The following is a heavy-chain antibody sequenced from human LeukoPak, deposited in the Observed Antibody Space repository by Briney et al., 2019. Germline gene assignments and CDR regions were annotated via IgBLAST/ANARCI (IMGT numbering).Heavy chain of an antibody. CDR2: IKRKGDDGTI. CDR1: GFTFSNAW. CDR3: TAGTGRSDFDY. Sequence: KPGGSLRLSCAASGFTFSNAWMSWVRQAPGRRLEWVGRIKRKGDDGTIDYAAPVKGRLSISRDDSKNTLYLQMNSLKSEDTAVYYCTAGTGRSDFDYWGQGTLVTVSS. V-gene: IGHV3-15*01. D-gene: IGHD3/OR15-3a*01. J-gene: IGHJ4*02.